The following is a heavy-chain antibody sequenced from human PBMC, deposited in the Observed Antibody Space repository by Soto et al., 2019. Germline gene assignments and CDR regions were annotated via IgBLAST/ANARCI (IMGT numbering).Heavy chain of an antibody. CDR1: GLTFSGYW. CDR3: ARATIFSAFDM. D-gene: IGHD3-3*01. Sequence: GGSLRLSCAASGLTFSGYWMSWVRQAPGRGLEWVANIKQDGSEKNYVESVKARFTISRDNAKSSVYLQMNSLRAEDTAVYYCARATIFSAFDMWGQGTMVTVSS. J-gene: IGHJ3*02. CDR2: IKQDGSEK. V-gene: IGHV3-7*03.